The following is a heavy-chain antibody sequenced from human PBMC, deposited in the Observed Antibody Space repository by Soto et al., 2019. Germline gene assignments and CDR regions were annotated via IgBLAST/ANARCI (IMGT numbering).Heavy chain of an antibody. CDR3: AKDEEGSYGSGSCLDY. CDR2: MSYDGSNK. D-gene: IGHD3-10*01. CDR1: GFTFSSYG. Sequence: GGSLRLSCAASGFTFSSYGMHWVRQAPGKGLEWVAVMSYDGSNKYYADSVKGRFTISRDNSKNTLYLQMNSLRAEDTAVYYCAKDEEGSYGSGSCLDYWGQGTLVTVS. J-gene: IGHJ4*02. V-gene: IGHV3-30*18.